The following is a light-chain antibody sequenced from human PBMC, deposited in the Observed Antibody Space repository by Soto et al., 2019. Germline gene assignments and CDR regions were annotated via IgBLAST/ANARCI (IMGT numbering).Light chain of an antibody. CDR3: QQYDSSPRT. V-gene: IGKV3-20*01. J-gene: IGKJ1*01. Sequence: EIVLTQSPGTLSLSPGERATLSCRASQSVSSSYLAWYQQKPGQAPRLLIYRTSNRATGIPDRFSGSGSGIDFTLTISRLEPEDFAVYWCQQYDSSPRTFGHGTKVEIK. CDR1: QSVSSSY. CDR2: RTS.